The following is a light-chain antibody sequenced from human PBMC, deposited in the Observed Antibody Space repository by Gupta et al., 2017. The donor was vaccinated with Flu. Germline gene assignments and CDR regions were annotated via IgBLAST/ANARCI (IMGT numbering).Light chain of an antibody. CDR2: NTS. CDR1: QSVSGY. Sequence: TLSLSPGETATLSCRASQSVSGYLAWYQQKPGQAPRLLISNTSNRASGIPARFSGSGSETDFTLTISGLEPEDSAVYYCQLRSNWPPRLTFGPGTKVEIK. J-gene: IGKJ3*01. V-gene: IGKV3-11*01. CDR3: QLRSNWPPRLT.